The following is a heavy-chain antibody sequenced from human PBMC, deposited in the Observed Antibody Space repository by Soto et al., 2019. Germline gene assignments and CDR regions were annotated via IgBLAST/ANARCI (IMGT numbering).Heavy chain of an antibody. CDR3: ARHGGGNYAGDYYNGMDV. D-gene: IGHD1-26*01. J-gene: IGHJ6*02. CDR2: INPNSGGT. CDR1: GYTFTGYY. V-gene: IGHV1-2*02. Sequence: ASVKVSCKASGYTFTGYYMHWVRQAPGQGLEWMGWINPNSGGTNYAQKFQGRVTMTRDTSISTAYMELSRLRSDDTAVYYCARHGGGNYAGDYYNGMDVWGQGTTVTVSS.